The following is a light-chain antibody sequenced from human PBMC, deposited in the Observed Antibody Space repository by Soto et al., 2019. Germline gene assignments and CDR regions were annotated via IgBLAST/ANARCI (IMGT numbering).Light chain of an antibody. Sequence: EIELTQPPRTLSWSPGERATLSCRASQTDISSYLAWYHRKPGQAPRLLIYHASTRATGIPDRFSDSGSWADLTLTIGSLEPEDFAVYYCQQYGSSITFGGGTKVDIK. CDR2: HAS. CDR3: QQYGSSIT. CDR1: QTDISSY. J-gene: IGKJ4*01. V-gene: IGKV3-20*01.